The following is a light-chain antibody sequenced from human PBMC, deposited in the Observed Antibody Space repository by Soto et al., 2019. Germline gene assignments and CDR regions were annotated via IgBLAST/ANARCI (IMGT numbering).Light chain of an antibody. Sequence: DIQMTQSPSSLSASVGDRVTMSCRASQSISNYLNWYQHKPGKAPKLLISASSRLQSGVPSRFSGSGSGTDFTLTIDSLRPEDFASYYCQQSYSSSPITFGPGTRLEIK. CDR1: QSISNY. J-gene: IGKJ5*01. CDR2: ASS. V-gene: IGKV1-39*01. CDR3: QQSYSSSPIT.